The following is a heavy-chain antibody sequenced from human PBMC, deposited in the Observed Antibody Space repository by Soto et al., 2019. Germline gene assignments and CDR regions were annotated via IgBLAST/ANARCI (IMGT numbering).Heavy chain of an antibody. CDR1: GFTFNSYG. CDR3: SKDLDGLQGLVDSSFCFDY. D-gene: IGHD3-16*02. J-gene: IGHJ4*02. Sequence: QVQVVESGGGVVQPGRSLRLSCAASGFTFNSYGMHWVRQAPGKGLEWVAVISYDGSDKYYADSVKGRFTISRDNSKNTLYLQMNSLRAEDTAVYYCSKDLDGLQGLVDSSFCFDYWGQGTLVTVSS. V-gene: IGHV3-30*18. CDR2: ISYDGSDK.